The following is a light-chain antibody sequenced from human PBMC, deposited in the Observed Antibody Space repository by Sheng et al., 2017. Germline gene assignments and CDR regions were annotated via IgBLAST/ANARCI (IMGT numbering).Light chain of an antibody. J-gene: IGLJ3*02. CDR3: AAWDVSLNAWV. Sequence: QSVLTQPPSASGTPGQRVTISCSGSSSNIGLMIVNWYLQLPGTAPKLLIYTNDQRPSGVPDRISGSKSGTSASLAISGLQSEDEADYYCAAWDVSLNAWVFGGGTRLTVL. CDR1: SSNIGLMI. CDR2: TND. V-gene: IGLV1-44*01.